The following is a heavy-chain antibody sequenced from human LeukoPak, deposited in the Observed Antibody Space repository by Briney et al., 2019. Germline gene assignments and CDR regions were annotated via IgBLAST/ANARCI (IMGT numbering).Heavy chain of an antibody. CDR2: INPNSGGT. D-gene: IGHD2-8*01. CDR3: ARGYCTNGVCQEGDY. Sequence: ASVKVSCKASGYTFTGYYMHWVRQAPGQGLEWMGWINPNSGGTNYAQKFQGRVTMTRDTSISTAYMELSRLRSDDTAVYYCARGYCTNGVCQEGDYWGQGTLVTVSS. J-gene: IGHJ4*02. V-gene: IGHV1-2*02. CDR1: GYTFTGYY.